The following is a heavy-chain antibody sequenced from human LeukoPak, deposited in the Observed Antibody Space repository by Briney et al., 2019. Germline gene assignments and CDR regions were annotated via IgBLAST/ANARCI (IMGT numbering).Heavy chain of an antibody. CDR2: ISGSGGII. CDR3: AARPGEVAVPFDY. V-gene: IGHV3-23*01. D-gene: IGHD2-15*01. J-gene: IGHJ4*02. Sequence: GGSLRLSCAASGFTFSTFAMTWVRQDPGKGLEWVSLISGSGGIIYYADSVNGRFTISRDNSKNTLYLQMHSLRAEDTAVYYCAARPGEVAVPFDYWGQGTLVTVSS. CDR1: GFTFSTFA.